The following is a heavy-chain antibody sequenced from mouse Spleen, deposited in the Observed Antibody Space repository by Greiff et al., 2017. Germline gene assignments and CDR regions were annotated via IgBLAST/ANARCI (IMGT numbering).Heavy chain of an antibody. V-gene: IGHV1-42*01. CDR3: ARRGDYGSSYWYFDV. Sequence: VQLQQSGPELVKPGASVKISCKASGYSFTGYYMNWVKQSPEKSLEWIGEINPSTGGTTYNQKFKAKATLTVDKSSSTAYMQLKSLTSEDSAVYYCARRGDYGSSYWYFDVWGTGTTVTVSS. D-gene: IGHD1-1*01. J-gene: IGHJ1*03. CDR2: INPSTGGT. CDR1: GYSFTGYY.